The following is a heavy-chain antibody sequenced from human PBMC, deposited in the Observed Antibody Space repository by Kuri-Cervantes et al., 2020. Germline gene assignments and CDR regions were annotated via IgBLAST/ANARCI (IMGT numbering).Heavy chain of an antibody. Sequence: GSLRLSCTVSGGSISSYYWSWIRQPPGKGLEWIGYIYYSGSTNYNPSLKSRVTISVDTSKNQFSLKLSSVTAADTAVYYCARDPVTYCSSTSCYIPWDAFDIWGQGTMVTVSS. J-gene: IGHJ3*02. CDR3: ARDPVTYCSSTSCYIPWDAFDI. V-gene: IGHV4-59*01. CDR1: GGSISSYY. CDR2: IYYSGST. D-gene: IGHD2-2*02.